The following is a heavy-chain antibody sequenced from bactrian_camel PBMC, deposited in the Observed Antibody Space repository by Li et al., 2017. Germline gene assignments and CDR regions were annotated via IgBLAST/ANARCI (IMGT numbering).Heavy chain of an antibody. D-gene: IGHD6*01. V-gene: IGHV3S54*01. CDR3: ATSSLVVASLGRYNH. CDR2: IYSAGGTT. CDR1: GRSNENYF. Sequence: HVQLVESGGGSVQAGGSLRLSCAISGRSNENYFMGWFRQAPGKEREVVAAIYSAGGTTFYADSVKGRFTISRDNAQNTVYLQMNSLKSEDTALYYCATSSLVVASLGRYNHWGQGTQVTVS. J-gene: IGHJ4*01.